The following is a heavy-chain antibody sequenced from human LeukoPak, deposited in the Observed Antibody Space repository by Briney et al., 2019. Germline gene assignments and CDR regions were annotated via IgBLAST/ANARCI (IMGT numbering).Heavy chain of an antibody. CDR1: GFTFSSYG. V-gene: IGHV3-30*02. CDR3: AKVWVTAAYYYHYFMDV. Sequence: GGSLRLSCAASGFTFSSYGMHWVRQAPGKGLEWVAFIRYDGSNKYYADSVKGRFTISRDNSKNPLYLQMNSLRAQNTAGYYGAKVWVTAAYYYHYFMDVWGEGTTVTVSS. J-gene: IGHJ6*03. D-gene: IGHD6-25*01. CDR2: IRYDGSNK.